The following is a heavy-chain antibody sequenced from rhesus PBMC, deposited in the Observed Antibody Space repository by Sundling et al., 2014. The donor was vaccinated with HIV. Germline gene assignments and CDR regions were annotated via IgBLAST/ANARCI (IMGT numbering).Heavy chain of an antibody. V-gene: IGHV1-200*01. CDR2: INPSNGGT. J-gene: IGHJ2*01. D-gene: IGHD3-3*01. Sequence: QVQLVQSGAEVKKPGTSVKLSCKASGYTFSTNYISWMRQAPGQVIEWMGWINPSNGGTGYAQRFQDRLTMTRDTSTSTAYMELNSLRSDDTAVYFCAEGGLRSFWYFDLWGPSTPVTISS. CDR1: GYTFSTNY. CDR3: AEGGLRSFWYFDL.